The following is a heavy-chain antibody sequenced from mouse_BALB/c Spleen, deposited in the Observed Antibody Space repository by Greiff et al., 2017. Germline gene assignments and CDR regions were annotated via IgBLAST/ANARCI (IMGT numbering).Heavy chain of an antibody. CDR2: ISSGGSYT. D-gene: IGHD1-1*01. CDR3: ARREYGSPFAY. V-gene: IGHV5-9-4*01. J-gene: IGHJ3*01. Sequence: EVKLMESGGGLVKPGGSLKLSCAASGFTFSSYAMSWVRQSPEKRLEWVAEISSGGSYTYYPDTVTGRFTISTDNAKNTLYLEMSSLRSEDTAMYYCARREYGSPFAYWGQGTLVTVSA. CDR1: GFTFSSYA.